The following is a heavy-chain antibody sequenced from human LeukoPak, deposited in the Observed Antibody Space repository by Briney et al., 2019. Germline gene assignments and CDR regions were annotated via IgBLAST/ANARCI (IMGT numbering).Heavy chain of an antibody. Sequence: SETLSLTCTVSGGTISSYYWSWMRQPPGKGLEWIGYIYYSGSTKYKPSLKSRVTISVDTSKNQFSLKLSSVTAADTAVYYCARVRCYGDPLYYFDYWGQGTLVTVSS. D-gene: IGHD4-17*01. V-gene: IGHV4-59*01. CDR1: GGTISSYY. J-gene: IGHJ4*02. CDR3: ARVRCYGDPLYYFDY. CDR2: IYYSGST.